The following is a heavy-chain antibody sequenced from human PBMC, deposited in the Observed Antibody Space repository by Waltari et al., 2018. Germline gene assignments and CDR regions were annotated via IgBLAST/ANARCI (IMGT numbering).Heavy chain of an antibody. CDR2: ISSSRGAI. J-gene: IGHJ4*02. CDR1: GLTFNSHA. V-gene: IGHV3-48*01. CDR3: ASDPSIGSNLYRYFDF. D-gene: IGHD2-8*01. Sequence: EVQLVESGGGLVQPGGSLRLSCAASGLTFNSHAMNWVRQAPGKGLECVSYISSSRGAIYYADSVKGRFTISRDNAKNSLYLQMNSLRADDTAVYYCASDPSIGSNLYRYFDFWGQGTLVTVSS.